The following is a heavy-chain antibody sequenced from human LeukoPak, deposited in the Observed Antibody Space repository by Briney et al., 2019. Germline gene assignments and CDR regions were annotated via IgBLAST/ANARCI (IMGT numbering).Heavy chain of an antibody. CDR3: AKLLTTVVTAIDY. CDR1: GFTFSNYA. V-gene: IGHV3-23*01. D-gene: IGHD4-23*01. Sequence: PGGSLRLSCAASGFTFSNYAMNWVRQAPGKGLEWVSTIAGSGGGTYYADSVKGRFTTSRDNSKNTLYLQMNSLSAEDTAVDYCAKLLTTVVTAIDYWGQGTLVTVSS. CDR2: IAGSGGGT. J-gene: IGHJ4*02.